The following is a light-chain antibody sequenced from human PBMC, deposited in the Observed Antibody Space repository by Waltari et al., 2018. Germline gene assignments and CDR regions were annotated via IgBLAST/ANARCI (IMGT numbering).Light chain of an antibody. Sequence: SYVVTQPPSVSVAPGETATITCGGDKIGTYRVNWYQQKAGQAPVLVIFYDRDRPSGIPDRFSGSNSGNTATLTISRVEAGDEARYYCHVWHPHVDPGVFGTGTEVTVL. V-gene: IGLV3-21*04. J-gene: IGLJ1*01. CDR1: KIGTYR. CDR2: YDR. CDR3: HVWHPHVDPGV.